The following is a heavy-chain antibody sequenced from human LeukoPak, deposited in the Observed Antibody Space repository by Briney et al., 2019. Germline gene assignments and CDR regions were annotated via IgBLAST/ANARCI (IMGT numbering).Heavy chain of an antibody. V-gene: IGHV4-34*01. J-gene: IGHJ6*03. CDR1: GGSFSGYY. Sequence: SETLSLACAVYGGSFSGYYWSWIRQPPGKGLEWIGEINHSGSTNYNPSLKSRVTISVDTSKNQFSLKLSSVTAADTAVYYCARGYNWNKVYYYYYMDVWGKGTTVTVSS. CDR3: ARGYNWNKVYYYYYMDV. CDR2: INHSGST. D-gene: IGHD1-20*01.